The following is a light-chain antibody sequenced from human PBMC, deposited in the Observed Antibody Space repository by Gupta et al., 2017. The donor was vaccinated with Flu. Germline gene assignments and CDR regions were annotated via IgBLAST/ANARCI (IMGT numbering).Light chain of an antibody. CDR1: SRDLGDYDR. V-gene: IGLV2-14*01. CDR2: EVA. CDR3: CSYTRTTASIIAWV. J-gene: IGLJ3*02. Sequence: QSALTQPASVSGSPGQTITISCTGPSRDLGDYDRVSWYQQHPGKAPKLIIYEVAYRPSGVSNRFSGSKPGNTAALTISGLQADDEADYYCCSYTRTTASIIAWVFGGGTKVTVL.